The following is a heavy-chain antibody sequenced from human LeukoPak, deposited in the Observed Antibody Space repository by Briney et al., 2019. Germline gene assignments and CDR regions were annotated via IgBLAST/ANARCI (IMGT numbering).Heavy chain of an antibody. V-gene: IGHV4-61*02. Sequence: PSETLSLTCTISGDSISSGDYYWSWIRQPAGKGLEWIGRISSSGSTNYNPSLKSRVTISVDTSKNQFSLKLSSVTAADTAVYFCARGPYSYDSSGAFDIWGQGTMVTVSS. D-gene: IGHD3-22*01. J-gene: IGHJ3*02. CDR1: GDSISSGDYY. CDR2: ISSSGST. CDR3: ARGPYSYDSSGAFDI.